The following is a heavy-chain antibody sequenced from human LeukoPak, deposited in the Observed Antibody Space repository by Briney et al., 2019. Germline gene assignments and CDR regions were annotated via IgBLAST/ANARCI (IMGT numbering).Heavy chain of an antibody. D-gene: IGHD6-13*01. CDR2: IYYSGST. CDR1: GGSISSYY. CDR3: ARESGSRIAAAYWYFDL. V-gene: IGHV4-59*01. J-gene: IGHJ2*01. Sequence: SETLSLTCTVSGGSISSYYWSWIRQPPGKGLEWIGYIYYSGSTNYNPSLKSRVTISVDTSKNQFSLKLSSVTAADTAVYYCARESGSRIAAAYWYFDLWGRGTLVTASS.